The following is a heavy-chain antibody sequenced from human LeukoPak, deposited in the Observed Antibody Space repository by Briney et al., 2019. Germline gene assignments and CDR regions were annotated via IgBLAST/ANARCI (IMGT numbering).Heavy chain of an antibody. CDR1: GFTFDDYG. D-gene: IGHD6-13*01. V-gene: IGHV3-20*04. CDR3: ARDSPYSSSWYSDY. Sequence: GGSLRLSCAASGFTFDDYGMSWVRQAPGKGLEWVSGINWNGGSTGYADSVKGRFTISRDNAKNSLYLQMNSLRAEDTALYYCARDSPYSSSWYSDYWGQGTLVTVSS. J-gene: IGHJ4*02. CDR2: INWNGGST.